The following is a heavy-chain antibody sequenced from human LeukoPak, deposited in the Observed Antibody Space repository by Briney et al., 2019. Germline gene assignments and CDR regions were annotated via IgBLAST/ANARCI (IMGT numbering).Heavy chain of an antibody. CDR1: GFTFSSYG. CDR3: AKDGETYYYGSGSPDYGMDV. Sequence: GGSLRLSCAASGFTFSSYGMHWVRQAPGKGLEWVAVISYDGSIKYYADSVRGRFTISRDNSQNTLYLQMNSLRAGDTAVYYCAKDGETYYYGSGSPDYGMDVWGQGTTVTVSS. CDR2: ISYDGSIK. J-gene: IGHJ6*02. V-gene: IGHV3-30*18. D-gene: IGHD3-10*01.